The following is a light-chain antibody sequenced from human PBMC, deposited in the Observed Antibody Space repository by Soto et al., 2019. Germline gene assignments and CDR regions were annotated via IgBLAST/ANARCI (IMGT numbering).Light chain of an antibody. Sequence: DIQLTQSPSFLSASVGDRVTITCRASQGISSYLAWYQQKPGKAPHLLIYDASTLQSGVPPRFSGSGSGKEFDLTSSSLQPEDFTTYYCQQLKSYPRTFGQGPKVELK. CDR2: DAS. J-gene: IGKJ1*01. V-gene: IGKV1-9*01. CDR3: QQLKSYPRT. CDR1: QGISSY.